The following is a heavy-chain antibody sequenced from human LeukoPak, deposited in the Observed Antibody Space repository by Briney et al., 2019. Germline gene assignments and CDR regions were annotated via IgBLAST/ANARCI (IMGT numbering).Heavy chain of an antibody. CDR2: ISGTGGST. Sequence: GGSLRLSCAASGFTFSNYAMSWVRQAPGKGLEWVSAISGTGGSTCYADSVKGRFTISRDNSKNTLYLQMNSLRAEDTAAYYCAKLSAYIAVAGTVDYWGQGTLVTVSS. V-gene: IGHV3-23*01. J-gene: IGHJ4*02. D-gene: IGHD6-19*01. CDR1: GFTFSNYA. CDR3: AKLSAYIAVAGTVDY.